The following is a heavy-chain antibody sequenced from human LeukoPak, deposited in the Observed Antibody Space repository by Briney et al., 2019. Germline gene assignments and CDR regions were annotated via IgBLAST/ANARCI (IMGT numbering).Heavy chain of an antibody. CDR3: ARHANGYYSNFDY. D-gene: IGHD3-3*01. V-gene: IGHV4-38-2*01. J-gene: IGHJ4*02. Sequence: SSETLSLTCAVSGHSISSGYYWGWIRQPPGKGQEWIGSIFHSGSTYYSRSLKSRVTISVDKSRNQFSLRVNSVTATDTAVYYCARHANGYYSNFDYWGQGTLVTVSS. CDR2: IFHSGST. CDR1: GHSISSGYY.